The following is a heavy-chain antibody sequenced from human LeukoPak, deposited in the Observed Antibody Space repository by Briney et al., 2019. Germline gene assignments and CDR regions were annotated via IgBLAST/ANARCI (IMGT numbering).Heavy chain of an antibody. Sequence: GGSLRLSCAASGFTFSNFAMSWVRQAPGKGLEWVSSISASGGTTYYADSVKGRFTISRDNSKNTFNLQMNSLRAEDTALYYCARDLLGWELHYFDYWGQGTLVTVSS. D-gene: IGHD1-26*01. V-gene: IGHV3-23*01. CDR3: ARDLLGWELHYFDY. J-gene: IGHJ4*02. CDR2: ISASGGTT. CDR1: GFTFSNFA.